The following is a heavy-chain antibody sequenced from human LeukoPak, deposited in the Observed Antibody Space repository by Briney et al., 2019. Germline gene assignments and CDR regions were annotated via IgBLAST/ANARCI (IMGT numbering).Heavy chain of an antibody. CDR1: GGSISSGSYY. CDR3: ARTSRGGYNWFDP. V-gene: IGHV4-61*02. Sequence: SETLSLTCTVSGGSISSGSYYWSWIRQPAGKGLEWIGRIYTSGSTNYNPSLKSRVTISVDTSKNQFSLKLSSVTAADTAVYYCARTSRGGYNWFDPWGQGTLSPSPQ. D-gene: IGHD6-19*01. J-gene: IGHJ5*02. CDR2: IYTSGST.